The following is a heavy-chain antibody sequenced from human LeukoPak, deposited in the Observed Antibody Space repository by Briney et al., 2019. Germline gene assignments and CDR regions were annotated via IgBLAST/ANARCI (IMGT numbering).Heavy chain of an antibody. CDR3: ARRYFDY. Sequence: GGSLRLSCAASGFTFSSYWMSWVRQAPGRGLEWAANIKQDGSEKYYADSVKGRFIISRDNAKNALYLQMSSLRAEDTAIYYCARRYFDYWGQGTLVTVSS. V-gene: IGHV3-7*03. CDR1: GFTFSSYW. J-gene: IGHJ4*02. CDR2: IKQDGSEK.